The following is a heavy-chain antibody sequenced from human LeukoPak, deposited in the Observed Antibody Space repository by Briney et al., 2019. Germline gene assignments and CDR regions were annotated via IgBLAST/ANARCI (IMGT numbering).Heavy chain of an antibody. J-gene: IGHJ4*02. D-gene: IGHD1-26*01. CDR3: AKDRSGNPTIDY. V-gene: IGHV3-30*18. Sequence: GGSLRLSCAASGFIFSDYSMNWVRQAPGKGLEWVAVISYDGSDKYYADSVKGRFTISRDNSKNTLYLQMNSLRAEDTALYYCAKDRSGNPTIDYWGQGTLVTVSS. CDR1: GFIFSDYS. CDR2: ISYDGSDK.